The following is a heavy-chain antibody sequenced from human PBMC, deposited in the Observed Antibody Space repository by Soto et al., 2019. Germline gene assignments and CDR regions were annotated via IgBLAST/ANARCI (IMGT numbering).Heavy chain of an antibody. Sequence: ASVKVSCKASGYTFTSYGISWVRQAPGQGLEWMGWISAYNGNTNYAQKLQGRVTMTTDTSTSTAYMELRSLRSDDTAVYYCARENSGYDYGDKGRFWYFDYWGQGTLVTVSS. J-gene: IGHJ4*02. CDR2: ISAYNGNT. CDR1: GYTFTSYG. CDR3: ARENSGYDYGDKGRFWYFDY. D-gene: IGHD4-17*01. V-gene: IGHV1-18*01.